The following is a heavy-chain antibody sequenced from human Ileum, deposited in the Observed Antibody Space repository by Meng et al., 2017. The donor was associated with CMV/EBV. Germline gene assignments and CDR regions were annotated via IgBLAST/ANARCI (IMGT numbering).Heavy chain of an antibody. CDR1: GGSFSGYY. CDR2: INHSGST. CDR3: ARGDYNWNDY. Sequence: SLTCADYGGSFSGYYWSWIRQPPGKGLEWIGEINHSGSTNYNPSLKSRVTISVDTSKNQFSLKLSSVTAADTAVYYCARGDYNWNDYWGQGTLVTVSS. V-gene: IGHV4-34*01. J-gene: IGHJ4*02. D-gene: IGHD1-20*01.